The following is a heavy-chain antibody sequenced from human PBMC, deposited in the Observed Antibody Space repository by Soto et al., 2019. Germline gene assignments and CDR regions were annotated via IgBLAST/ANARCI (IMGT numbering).Heavy chain of an antibody. V-gene: IGHV6-1*01. CDR2: TYYRSRWYN. D-gene: IGHD1-7*01. CDR3: AGTTSHHWLYMDV. Sequence: QVPLQESGPGLVKPSQTLSFTCVISGDSVSSNSAAWNWIRLSPSRGLEWLARTYYRSRWYNDYAVSVRSRITVNPDTSKNQFSLQLTSVTPEDTAVYYCAGTTSHHWLYMDVWGKGATVTVSS. J-gene: IGHJ6*03. CDR1: GDSVSSNSAA.